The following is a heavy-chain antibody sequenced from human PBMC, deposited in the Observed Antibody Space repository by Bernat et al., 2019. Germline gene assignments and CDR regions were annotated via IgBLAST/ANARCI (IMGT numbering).Heavy chain of an antibody. CDR3: ARGSNGIPAAVYY. CDR1: GFTFSAFS. J-gene: IGHJ4*02. D-gene: IGHD6-13*01. Sequence: VQLVESGGDLVQPGGSLRLSCATSGFTFSAFSMNWVRQAPGKGLAWVSYISSSGNTIYYADSVQGRFTISRDNAKNSLYLQMNRLRDEDTAVYYCARGSNGIPAAVYYWGQGTLVTVSS. CDR2: ISSSGNTI. V-gene: IGHV3-48*02.